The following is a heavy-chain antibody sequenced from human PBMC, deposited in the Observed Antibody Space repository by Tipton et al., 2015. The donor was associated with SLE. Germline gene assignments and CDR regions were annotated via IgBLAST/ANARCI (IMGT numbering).Heavy chain of an antibody. V-gene: IGHV4-59*04. CDR2: IFYSGST. CDR1: GGSISCYY. J-gene: IGHJ6*03. D-gene: IGHD1-7*01. Sequence: TLSLTCTFSGGSISCYYGSWIRQTPGKGLEWIGNIFYSGSTYYNPSLKSRVTMSLDTSKNQFSLKLSRLRSDDTAVYYCARSGTTYYYYYIDVWGKGTTVTVSS. CDR3: ARSGTTYYYYYIDV.